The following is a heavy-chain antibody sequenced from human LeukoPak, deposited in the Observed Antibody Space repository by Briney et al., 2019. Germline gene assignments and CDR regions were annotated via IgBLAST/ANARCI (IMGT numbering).Heavy chain of an antibody. CDR2: IIPIFGTA. Sequence: SVKVSCKASGGTFSSYAISWVRQAPGQGLEWMGGIIPIFGTANYAQKFQSRVTITADESTSTAYMELSSLRSEDTAVYYCARDRGGYYDSSGYPKAFDIWGQGTMVTVSS. CDR3: ARDRGGYYDSSGYPKAFDI. V-gene: IGHV1-69*13. CDR1: GGTFSSYA. D-gene: IGHD3-22*01. J-gene: IGHJ3*02.